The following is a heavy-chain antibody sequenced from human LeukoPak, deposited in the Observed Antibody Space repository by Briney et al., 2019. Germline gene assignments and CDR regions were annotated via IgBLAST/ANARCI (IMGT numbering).Heavy chain of an antibody. J-gene: IGHJ4*02. CDR3: ARAPYDFWSGYDY. CDR1: GGSFSGYY. Sequence: SETLSLTCAVYGGSFSGYYWSWIRQPPGKGLEWIGEINHSGSTNYNPSLKSRVTISVDTSKNQFSLKLSSVTAADTAVYYCARAPYDFWSGYDYWGQGTLVTVSS. CDR2: INHSGST. V-gene: IGHV4-34*01. D-gene: IGHD3-3*01.